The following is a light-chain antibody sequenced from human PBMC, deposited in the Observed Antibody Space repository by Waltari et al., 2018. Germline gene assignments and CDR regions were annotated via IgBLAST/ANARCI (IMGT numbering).Light chain of an antibody. V-gene: IGKV1-39*01. CDR2: GAS. J-gene: IGKJ4*01. CDR3: QQSYT. CDR1: QSISEY. Sequence: VPIACRASQSISEYLNWYQQKPGKAPTLLIYGASSLQSGVPSRFSGSGSGTDFTLSITSLQPEDSATYYCQQSYTFGGGTKVEIK.